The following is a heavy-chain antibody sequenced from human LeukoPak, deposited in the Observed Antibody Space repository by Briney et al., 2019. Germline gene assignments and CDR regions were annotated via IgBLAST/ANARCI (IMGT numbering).Heavy chain of an antibody. J-gene: IGHJ5*02. CDR2: IYYSGST. V-gene: IGHV4-39*01. Sequence: GSLRLSCAASGFTVSSSYMIWIRQPPGKGLEWIGSIYYSGSTYYNPSLKSRVTISVDTSKNQFSLKLSSVTAADTAVYYCARHPIAMVRGVIISSWFDPWGQGTLVTVSS. D-gene: IGHD3-10*01. CDR1: GFTVSSSY. CDR3: ARHPIAMVRGVIISSWFDP.